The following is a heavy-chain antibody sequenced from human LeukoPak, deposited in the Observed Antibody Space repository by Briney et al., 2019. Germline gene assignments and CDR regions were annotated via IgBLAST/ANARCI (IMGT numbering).Heavy chain of an antibody. J-gene: IGHJ4*02. CDR1: GGSVSGYY. CDR2: VYYSGST. D-gene: IGHD2-15*01. Sequence: PSENLSLNCVVSGGSVSGYYWGWLRHPPGRGLEWIGYVYYSGSTNYNPSFKSRITISVDTSRNQFSLQLSSVTAADTAVYYCARIHRYCSGGACYVLDNWGQGTLVAVSS. CDR3: ARIHRYCSGGACYVLDN. V-gene: IGHV4-59*02.